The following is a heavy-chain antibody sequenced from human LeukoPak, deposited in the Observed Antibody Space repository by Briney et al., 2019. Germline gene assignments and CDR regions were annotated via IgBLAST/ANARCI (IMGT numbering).Heavy chain of an antibody. J-gene: IGHJ3*02. CDR3: ARAAYCGGDCYSGAFDI. CDR2: IYYSGST. V-gene: IGHV4-59*01. D-gene: IGHD2-21*01. CDR1: GGSISSYY. Sequence: PSETLSLTCTVSGGSISSYYWSWIRQPPGKGLEWIGYIYYSGSTNYNPSLKSRVTISVDTSKNQFSLKLSSETAADTAVYYCARAAYCGGDCYSGAFDIWGQGTMVTVSS.